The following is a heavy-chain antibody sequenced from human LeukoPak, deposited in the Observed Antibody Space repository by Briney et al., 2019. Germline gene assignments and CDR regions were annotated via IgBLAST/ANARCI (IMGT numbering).Heavy chain of an antibody. CDR2: IYSDGTT. Sequence: HPGGSLRLSCAASGFTVSSHFLSWVRQAPGKGLEWVSIIYSDGTTHYADSVRGRFAISRDTSRSTVFLQMNSLRVDDTAIYYCARALTITTNFDCWGQGTLVTVSS. J-gene: IGHJ4*02. CDR3: ARALTITTNFDC. CDR1: GFTVSSHF. D-gene: IGHD4-11*01. V-gene: IGHV3-53*01.